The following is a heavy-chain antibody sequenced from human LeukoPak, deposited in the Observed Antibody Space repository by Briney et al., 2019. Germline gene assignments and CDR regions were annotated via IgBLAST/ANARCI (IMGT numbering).Heavy chain of an antibody. CDR1: GFTFSNYW. D-gene: IGHD2-2*01. CDR2: IKQDGSEK. V-gene: IGHV3-7*03. J-gene: IGHJ6*03. Sequence: PGGSLRLSCAASGFTFSNYWMTWVRQAPGMGLEWVANIKQDGSEKYYVDSVKGRFTISRDNSKNTPYLQMNSLRAEDTAVYYCAKGLLSSLHYYYHMDVWGKGTTVTVSS. CDR3: AKGLLSSLHYYYHMDV.